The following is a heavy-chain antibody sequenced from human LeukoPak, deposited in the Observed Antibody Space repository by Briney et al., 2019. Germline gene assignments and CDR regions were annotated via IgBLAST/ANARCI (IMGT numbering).Heavy chain of an antibody. J-gene: IGHJ4*02. D-gene: IGHD2-2*02. CDR1: GFTFSSYS. Sequence: GGSLRLSCAASGFTFSSYSRNWVRQAPGKGLEWVSYISSSSSTIYYADSVKGRFTISRDNAKNSLYLQMNSLRAEDTAVYYCARGIYRSSTSCYRGDFDYWGQGTLVAVSS. CDR3: ARGIYRSSTSCYRGDFDY. V-gene: IGHV3-48*01. CDR2: ISSSSSTI.